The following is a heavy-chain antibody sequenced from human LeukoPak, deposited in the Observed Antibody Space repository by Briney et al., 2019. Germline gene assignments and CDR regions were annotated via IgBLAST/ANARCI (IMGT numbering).Heavy chain of an antibody. D-gene: IGHD3/OR15-3a*01. Sequence: SETLSLTCTVSGGSISSHYWSWIRQPPGKGLEWIGYIYYSGSTNYNPSLKSRVTISVDTSRNQFSLKLSSVTAADSAVYYCARRTGYLNYCYYYYMDVWGNGTTVTVS. J-gene: IGHJ6*03. CDR1: GGSISSHY. CDR2: IYYSGST. V-gene: IGHV4-59*11. CDR3: ARRTGYLNYCYYYYMDV.